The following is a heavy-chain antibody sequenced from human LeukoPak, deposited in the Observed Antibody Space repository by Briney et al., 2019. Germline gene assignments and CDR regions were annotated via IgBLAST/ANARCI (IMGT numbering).Heavy chain of an antibody. V-gene: IGHV3-9*01. CDR3: AKDHSPNYGGNSGRFDY. D-gene: IGHD4-23*01. Sequence: GGSLRLSCAVSGFSFDDYAMHWVRRAPGKGLEWVSGISWNSGDLGYADSVKGRFTISRDNAKNSLYLQMNSLRAEDTALYFCAKDHSPNYGGNSGRFDYWGQGTLVTVSS. CDR1: GFSFDDYA. J-gene: IGHJ4*02. CDR2: ISWNSGDL.